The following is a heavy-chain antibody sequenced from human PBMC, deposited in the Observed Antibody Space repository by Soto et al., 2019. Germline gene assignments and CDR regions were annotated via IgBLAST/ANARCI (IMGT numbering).Heavy chain of an antibody. CDR1: GGSISSNGYY. J-gene: IGHJ6*02. V-gene: IGHV4-39*02. CDR3: ARYSTSSYVYYYGMDV. D-gene: IGHD6-6*01. CDR2: IYYSGST. Sequence: QLQLQESGPGLVKPSETLSLTCTVSGGSISSNGYYWGWIRQPPGKGLEWIGSIYYSGSTYCNPPLKSRVTISVDPSMNHFSLKLRSVTAADTAVYYCARYSTSSYVYYYGMDVWGQGTTVTVSS.